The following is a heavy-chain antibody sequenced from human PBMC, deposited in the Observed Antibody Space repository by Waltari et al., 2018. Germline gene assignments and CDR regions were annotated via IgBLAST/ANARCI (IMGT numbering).Heavy chain of an antibody. V-gene: IGHV1-69*10. CDR3: ARVSGGNDAFDI. CDR2: FIPSLGRA. J-gene: IGHJ3*02. CDR1: GGTFSNHA. Sequence: QVQLVQSGAEVKKPGSSVKVSCKASGGTFSNHAISWVRQAPGQGLEWMGGFIPSLGRANDAQKFQGRVTITADKSTSTAYMELSSLRSEDTAVYYCARVSGGNDAFDIWGQGTMVTVSS.